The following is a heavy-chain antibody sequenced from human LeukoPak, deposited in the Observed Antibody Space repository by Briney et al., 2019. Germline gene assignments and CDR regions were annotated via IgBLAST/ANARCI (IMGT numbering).Heavy chain of an antibody. J-gene: IGHJ6*03. CDR2: IRYDGTIK. CDR1: GFTFSSYG. V-gene: IGHV3-30*02. D-gene: IGHD6-19*01. Sequence: GGSLRLSCAASGFTFSSYGMHWVRQAPGKGLEWVSFIRYDGTIKYYADSVKGRFTISRDNSKNTLYLQMNSLRAEDTAVYYCANTAYSSGWYSYYYYYYMDVWGKGTTVTVSS. CDR3: ANTAYSSGWYSYYYYYYMDV.